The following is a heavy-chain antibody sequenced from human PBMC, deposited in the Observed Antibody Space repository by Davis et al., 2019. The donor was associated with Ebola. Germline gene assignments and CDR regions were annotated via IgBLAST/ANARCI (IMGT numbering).Heavy chain of an antibody. V-gene: IGHV3-53*05. D-gene: IGHD1-20*01. CDR3: ARDNWNDENFDY. CDR1: GFTVSSNY. J-gene: IGHJ4*02. CDR2: IYSGGST. Sequence: GGSLRLSCAASGFTVSSNYMSWVRQAPGKGLEWVSVIYSGGSTYYADSVKGRFTISRDNSKNTLYLQMNSLRAEDTAVYYCARDNWNDENFDYWGQGTLVTVSS.